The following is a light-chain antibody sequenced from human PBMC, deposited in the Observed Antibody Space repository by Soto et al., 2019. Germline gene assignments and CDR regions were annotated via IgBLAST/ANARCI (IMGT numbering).Light chain of an antibody. CDR3: QTWVGTGNVV. Sequence: QLVLTQSXSXSXXLXAXVXXXXTXSXGHSSYAIAWHQQQPEKGPRYLMKLNSDGSHSKGDGIPDRFSGSSSGAERYLTISSLQSEDEADYYCQTWVGTGNVVFGGGTKLTVL. CDR2: LNSDGSH. V-gene: IGLV4-69*01. CDR1: XGHSSYA. J-gene: IGLJ2*01.